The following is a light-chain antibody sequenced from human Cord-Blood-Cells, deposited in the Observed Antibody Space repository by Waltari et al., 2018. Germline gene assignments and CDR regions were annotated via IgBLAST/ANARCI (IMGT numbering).Light chain of an antibody. CDR1: SSDVGSYNL. J-gene: IGLJ3*02. Sequence: QSALTQPASVSGSPGQSITISCTGTSSDVGSYNLVSWYQQHPGKAPKLMIYEGSKWPSGVSNRFSGSKSGNTASLTISGLQAEDEADYYCCSYAGSSTFDWVFGGGTKLTVL. CDR2: EGS. CDR3: CSYAGSSTFDWV. V-gene: IGLV2-23*03.